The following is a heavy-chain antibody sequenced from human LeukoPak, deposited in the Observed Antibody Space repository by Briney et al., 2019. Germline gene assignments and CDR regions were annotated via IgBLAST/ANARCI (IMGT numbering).Heavy chain of an antibody. CDR1: GFSFSDYA. V-gene: IGHV3-23*01. CDR3: AKGAKVGPAAMDY. CDR2: LSGSGGST. J-gene: IGHJ4*02. D-gene: IGHD2-2*01. Sequence: GGSLRLSCDASGFSFSDYAMHWVRQAPGKGLEWVSGLSGSGGSTYYADSVKGRFTISRDNSKNTLYLQMNSLRAEDTAVYYCAKGAKVGPAAMDYWGQGTLVTVSS.